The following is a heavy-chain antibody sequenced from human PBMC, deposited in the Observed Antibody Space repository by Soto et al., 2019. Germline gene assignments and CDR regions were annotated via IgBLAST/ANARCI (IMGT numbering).Heavy chain of an antibody. V-gene: IGHV3-23*01. D-gene: IGHD2-15*01. Sequence: EVQVLESGGGLVQPGGSLRLSCEGSEFTVSGHAMTWIRQAPGKGPEWVSTITADGGTYYADSVKGRFAMSRDTSANTLSLQMNSLGAEVTAAYYCAPHVSCSGGSCQYDAFAIRGQGTMVTVSS. CDR3: APHVSCSGGSCQYDAFAI. J-gene: IGHJ3*02. CDR1: EFTVSGHA. CDR2: ITADGGT.